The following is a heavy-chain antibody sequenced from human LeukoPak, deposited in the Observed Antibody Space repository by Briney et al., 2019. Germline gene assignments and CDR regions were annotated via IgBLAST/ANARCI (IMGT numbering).Heavy chain of an antibody. Sequence: PGGSLRLSCAASGLTFDMYWLTWVRQAPGKGLEWVSAISGSGGSTYYADSVKGRFTISRDNSKNTLYLQMNSLRAEDTAVYYCAKVLGTGSRWFDPWGQGTLVTVSS. CDR1: GLTFDMYW. D-gene: IGHD4/OR15-4a*01. CDR3: AKVLGTGSRWFDP. CDR2: ISGSGGST. J-gene: IGHJ5*02. V-gene: IGHV3-23*01.